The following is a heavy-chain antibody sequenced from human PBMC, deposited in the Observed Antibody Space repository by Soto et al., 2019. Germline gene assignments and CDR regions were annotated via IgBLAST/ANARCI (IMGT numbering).Heavy chain of an antibody. CDR1: GYTFTGYY. V-gene: IGHV1-2*04. CDR2: INPNSGGT. J-gene: IGHJ6*02. Sequence: PSVKVSCKASGYTFTGYYMHWVRQAPGQGLEWMGWINPNSGGTNYAKKFQGWFTMTRDTSISTAFMELSRLSSDDSAVYYCAREDSSSYYYGMDVWGQGTTVTVSS. D-gene: IGHD6-6*01. CDR3: AREDSSSYYYGMDV.